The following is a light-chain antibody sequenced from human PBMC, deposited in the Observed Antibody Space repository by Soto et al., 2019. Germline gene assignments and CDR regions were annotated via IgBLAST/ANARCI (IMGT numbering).Light chain of an antibody. CDR3: QHRRNGYT. Sequence: EIVLTQSPATLSLSPGERVTLSCRASQSVSSYLAWYQHRPGQAPRLLMYDTFNRATGVPARFSGSGSGTDFTLTISSLEPEDSAVYYCQHRRNGYTFGQGTKLEIK. CDR2: DTF. CDR1: QSVSSY. V-gene: IGKV3-11*01. J-gene: IGKJ2*01.